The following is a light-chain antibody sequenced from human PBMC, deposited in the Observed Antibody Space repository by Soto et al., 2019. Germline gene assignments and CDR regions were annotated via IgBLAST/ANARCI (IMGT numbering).Light chain of an antibody. J-gene: IGKJ3*01. V-gene: IGKV1-39*01. CDR2: PAS. Sequence: DIQMTQSPSSLSVSVGDRVTITCRASQSISNYLNWYQQKPGKAPNLLIYPASSLQNGVPSSFSGSGSGTDFTLTISSLQPEDFASYSGQQGVNTPFTFGPGTKVDIK. CDR3: QQGVNTPFT. CDR1: QSISNY.